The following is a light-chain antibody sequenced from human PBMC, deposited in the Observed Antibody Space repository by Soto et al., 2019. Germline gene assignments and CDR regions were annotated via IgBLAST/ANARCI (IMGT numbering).Light chain of an antibody. V-gene: IGLV1-44*01. J-gene: IGLJ1*01. CDR3: SSKRDSSTLFV. CDR2: SNN. Sequence: QSVLTQPPSASGTPGQRITISCSGSSSNIGSHTVNWHQQVPGTAPKLLIYSNNERPSGVPDRFSGSKSGTSASLAISGLQAEDEADYYCSSKRDSSTLFVFGTGTKVTVL. CDR1: SSNIGSHT.